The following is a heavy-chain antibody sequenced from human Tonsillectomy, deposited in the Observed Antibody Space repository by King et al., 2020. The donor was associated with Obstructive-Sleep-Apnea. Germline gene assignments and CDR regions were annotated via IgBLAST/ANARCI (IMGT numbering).Heavy chain of an antibody. J-gene: IGHJ4*02. CDR1: GGSFIGYY. CDR3: ARGKADYVWGGVTTEYELAY. Sequence: QLQQWGAGRLKPSETLSLTCAVYGGSFIGYYWSWIRQPPGKGLEWIGEINHSGSTNYNPSLKSRVTISVDTSKNKFSLKLSSVTAADTAVYYCARGKADYVWGGVTTEYELAYWGQGTLVTVSS. CDR2: INHSGST. D-gene: IGHD3-16*01. V-gene: IGHV4-34*01.